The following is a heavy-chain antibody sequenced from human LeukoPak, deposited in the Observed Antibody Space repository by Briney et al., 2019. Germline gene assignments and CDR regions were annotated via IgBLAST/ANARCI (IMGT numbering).Heavy chain of an antibody. V-gene: IGHV1-18*01. D-gene: IGHD3-22*01. CDR3: ARGNDSSGYFNPYAEYFQH. CDR1: GYTFTSYG. CDR2: ISAYNGNT. Sequence: RASLKVSCKASGYTFTSYGISWVRQDPEQGLEGMAWISAYNGNTNYAQKLHGRATMTTDTSTSTAYMEMRSLRSDDTAVYYCARGNDSSGYFNPYAEYFQHWGQGTLVTVSS. J-gene: IGHJ1*01.